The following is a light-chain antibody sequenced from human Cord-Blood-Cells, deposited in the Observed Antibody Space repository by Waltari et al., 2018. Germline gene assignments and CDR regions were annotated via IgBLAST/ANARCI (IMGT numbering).Light chain of an antibody. CDR3: QQYGSSFT. V-gene: IGKV3-20*01. CDR2: GAS. J-gene: IGKJ3*01. CDR1: QSVSSSY. Sequence: EIVLTQYPCPLSLFPGESATLSCRASQSVSSSYLAWYQQKPGQAPRLLIYGASSRATGIPDRFSGSGSGTDFTLTISRLEPEDFAVYYCQQYGSSFTFGPGTKVDIK.